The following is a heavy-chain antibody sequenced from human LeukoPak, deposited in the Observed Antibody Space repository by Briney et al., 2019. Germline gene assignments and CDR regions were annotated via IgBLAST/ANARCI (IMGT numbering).Heavy chain of an antibody. Sequence: GGSLRLSCAASGFTVSSNYMSWVRQAPGKGLEWVSVIYSGGSTYYADSVKGRFTISRDNSKNTLYLQMNSLRAEDTAVYYCARDLVTTPRGAFDIWGQGTMVTVSS. CDR2: IYSGGST. J-gene: IGHJ3*02. CDR1: GFTVSSNY. D-gene: IGHD4-17*01. V-gene: IGHV3-53*01. CDR3: ARDLVTTPRGAFDI.